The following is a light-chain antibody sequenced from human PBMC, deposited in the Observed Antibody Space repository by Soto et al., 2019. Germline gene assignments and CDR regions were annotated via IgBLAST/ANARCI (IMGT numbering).Light chain of an antibody. V-gene: IGLV2-23*03. CDR3: CSYAGSSTFVV. CDR1: SSDVGSSDL. J-gene: IGLJ3*02. Sequence: QSALTQPASVSGSPGQSITISCTGTSSDVGSSDLVSWYQQHPGIAPQLMIYEGTKRPSGVSNRFSGSKSGNTASLTISGLQAEDEADYYCCSYAGSSTFVVFGGGTQLTVL. CDR2: EGT.